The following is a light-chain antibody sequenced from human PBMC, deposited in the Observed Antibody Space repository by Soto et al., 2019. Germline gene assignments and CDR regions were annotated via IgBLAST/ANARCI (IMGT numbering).Light chain of an antibody. J-gene: IGLJ2*01. V-gene: IGLV1-51*01. CDR3: GTWDSSLSAVV. CDR2: DNN. Sequence: QSVLTQPPSVSAAPGQKVTISCSGSSSNIGNNYVSWYQQLPGTAPKLLIYDNNKRPPGIPNQFSGSKSGTSATLGITGLQTGDEADYYCGTWDSSLSAVVFGGGT. CDR1: SSNIGNNY.